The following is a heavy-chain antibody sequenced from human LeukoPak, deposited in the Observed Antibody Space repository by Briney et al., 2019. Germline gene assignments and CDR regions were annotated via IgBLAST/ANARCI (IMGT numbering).Heavy chain of an antibody. J-gene: IGHJ4*02. Sequence: ASVKVSCKASGYTITGYYMHWVRQAPGQGLEWMGRINPNSGGTNYAQKFQGRVTMTRDTSISTAYMELSRLRSDDTAVYYCAREGEEQLWLRGPDYWGQGILVTVSS. CDR3: AREGEEQLWLRGPDY. CDR2: INPNSGGT. V-gene: IGHV1-2*06. D-gene: IGHD5-18*01. CDR1: GYTITGYY.